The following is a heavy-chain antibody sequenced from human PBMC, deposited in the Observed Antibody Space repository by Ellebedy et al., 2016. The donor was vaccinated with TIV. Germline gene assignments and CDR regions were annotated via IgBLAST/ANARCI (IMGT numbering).Heavy chain of an antibody. CDR1: GFSLRTAGVG. CDR2: IYWNDDK. D-gene: IGHD3-22*01. CDR3: AHRPQWFPSPGFDY. Sequence: SGPTLVKPTQTLTLTCTFPGFSLRTAGVGVAWIRQPPGKALEWLALIYWNDDKRYSPSLKSRLTITKDTSKNQVVLTMTNMDPVDTATYYCAHRPQWFPSPGFDYWGQGTQVIVSS. J-gene: IGHJ4*02. V-gene: IGHV2-5*01.